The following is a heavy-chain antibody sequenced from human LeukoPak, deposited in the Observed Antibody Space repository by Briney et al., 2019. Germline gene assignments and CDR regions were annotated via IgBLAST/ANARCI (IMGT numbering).Heavy chain of an antibody. CDR3: ARDKVDYYGSGSLQSYYYYGMDV. CDR2: ISAYNGNT. CDR1: GYTFTSYG. V-gene: IGHV1-18*01. J-gene: IGHJ6*02. D-gene: IGHD3-10*01. Sequence: ASVKVSCKASGYTFTSYGISWVRQAPGQGLEWMGWISAYNGNTNYAQKLQGRVTMTTDTSTSTAYMELRSLRSDDTAVYYCARDKVDYYGSGSLQSYYYYGMDVWGQGTTVTVSS.